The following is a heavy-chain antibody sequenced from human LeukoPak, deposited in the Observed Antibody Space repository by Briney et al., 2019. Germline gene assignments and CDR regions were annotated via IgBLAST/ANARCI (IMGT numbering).Heavy chain of an antibody. CDR1: GFTFSSYG. CDR3: ARGFHRYCYDCGAYSVY. J-gene: IGHJ4*02. Sequence: GGSLRLSGAASGFTFSSYGMSWVRQAPGKGLEWVSAISGSGGSTYYADSVKGRFTISRDNAKNSLYLQMNSLRAEDTAVYYCARGFHRYCYDCGAYSVYWGQGTLVTVSS. V-gene: IGHV3-23*01. D-gene: IGHD3-22*01. CDR2: ISGSGGST.